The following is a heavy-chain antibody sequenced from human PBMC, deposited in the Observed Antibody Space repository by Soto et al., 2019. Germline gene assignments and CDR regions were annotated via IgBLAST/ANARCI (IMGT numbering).Heavy chain of an antibody. CDR2: LSFDGSNK. CDR1: GFTFSSYG. J-gene: IGHJ6*02. CDR3: AKDRRPNYYYGMDV. Sequence: GGALRLSCAASGFTFSSYGMHWVHQAPGKGLEWVAVLSFDGSNKYYADSVKGRFTISRDNSKSTLYLQMNSLRAEDTAVYYCAKDRRPNYYYGMDVWGQGTTVTVSS. V-gene: IGHV3-30*18. D-gene: IGHD6-25*01.